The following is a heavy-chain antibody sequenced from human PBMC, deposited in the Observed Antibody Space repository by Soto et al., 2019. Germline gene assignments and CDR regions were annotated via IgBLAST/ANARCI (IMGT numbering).Heavy chain of an antibody. J-gene: IGHJ4*02. V-gene: IGHV3-23*01. CDR2: ISGSGGST. CDR3: AKEEHTDYDSSGYYYLPGYFDY. D-gene: IGHD3-22*01. Sequence: GGSLRLSCAASGFTFSSYAMSWVRQAPGKGLEWVSAISGSGGSTYYADSVKGRFTISRDNSKNTLYLQMNSLRAEDTAVYYCAKEEHTDYDSSGYYYLPGYFDYWGQGTLVTVSS. CDR1: GFTFSSYA.